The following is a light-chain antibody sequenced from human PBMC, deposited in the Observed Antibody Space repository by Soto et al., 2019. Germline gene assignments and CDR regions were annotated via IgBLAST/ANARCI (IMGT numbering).Light chain of an antibody. CDR3: SSYTSSSTLLYV. CDR1: SSDVGGYNY. V-gene: IGLV2-14*01. J-gene: IGLJ1*01. Sequence: QSVLTQPASVSGSPGQSITISCTGTSSDVGGYNYVSWYQQHPGKAPKLMIYDVSNRPSGVCNRFSGSKSGNTASLTISGLQAEDEADYYCSSYTSSSTLLYVFGTGTKVTVL. CDR2: DVS.